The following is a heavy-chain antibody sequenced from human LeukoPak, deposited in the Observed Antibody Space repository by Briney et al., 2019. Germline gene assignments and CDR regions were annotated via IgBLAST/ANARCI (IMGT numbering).Heavy chain of an antibody. Sequence: SETLSLTCTVSGGAISSSSYYWGWIRQPPGKGLEWIGSIYTSGSTNYNPSLKSRVTMSVDTSKNQFSLKLSSVTAADTAVYYCARDRVGAKGDWFDPWGQGTLVTVSS. D-gene: IGHD1-26*01. J-gene: IGHJ5*02. CDR2: IYTSGST. CDR3: ARDRVGAKGDWFDP. CDR1: GGAISSSSYY. V-gene: IGHV4-39*07.